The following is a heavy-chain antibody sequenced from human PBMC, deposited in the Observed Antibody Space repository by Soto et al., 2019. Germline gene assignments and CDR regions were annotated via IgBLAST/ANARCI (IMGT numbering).Heavy chain of an antibody. V-gene: IGHV1-18*01. Sequence: ASVKVSCKASGFTFSNYGLNWVRQAPGQGLEWMGWVSANNGHTNYAQNLQGRVSMTTDTSTSTAYMELRGLRFDDTAVYYCARDIESVTAIHCFYSYAMDVWGQGTTVTVSS. J-gene: IGHJ6*02. CDR3: ARDIESVTAIHCFYSYAMDV. CDR1: GFTFSNYG. D-gene: IGHD2-8*01. CDR2: VSANNGHT.